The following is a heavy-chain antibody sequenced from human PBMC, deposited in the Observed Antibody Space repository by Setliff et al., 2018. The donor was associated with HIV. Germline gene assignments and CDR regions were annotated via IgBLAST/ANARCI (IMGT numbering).Heavy chain of an antibody. CDR2: IYYSGST. J-gene: IGHJ3*02. D-gene: IGHD2-21*01. Sequence: TLSLTCAVYGGSFSGYYWSWIRQPPGKGLEWIGYIYYSGSTNYNPSLKSRVTISVDTSKKQFSLKLISVTDADTAIYYCARHPYVKDAFDIWGQGTMVTVSS. CDR3: ARHPYVKDAFDI. V-gene: IGHV4-59*08. CDR1: GGSFSGYY.